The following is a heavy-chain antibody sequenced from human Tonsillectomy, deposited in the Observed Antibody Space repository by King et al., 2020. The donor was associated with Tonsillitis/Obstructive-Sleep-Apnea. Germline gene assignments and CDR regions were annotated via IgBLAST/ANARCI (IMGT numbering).Heavy chain of an antibody. CDR1: GFTFSSYW. CDR2: IKHDGSEK. V-gene: IGHV3-7*01. CDR3: ASLDTTMVTGDY. J-gene: IGHJ4*02. Sequence: VQLVESGGGLVQPGGSLRLSCAASGFTFSSYWMSWVRQAPGKGLEWVANIKHDGSEKNYVDSVKGRFTISRDNAKNSLYLQMNSLRAEDTAVYYCASLDTTMVTGDYWGQGTLLTVSS. D-gene: IGHD5-18*01.